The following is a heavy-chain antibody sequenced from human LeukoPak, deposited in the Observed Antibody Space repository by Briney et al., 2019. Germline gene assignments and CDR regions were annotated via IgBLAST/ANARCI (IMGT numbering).Heavy chain of an antibody. CDR1: GGSISSGGYY. Sequence: SQTLSLTCTVSGGSISSGGYYWSWIRQHPGKGLEWIGYIYYSGSTYYNPSLKSRVTISVDTSKNQFSLKLSSVTAADTAVYYCAIGYGDSPYFDYWGQGTLVTVSS. J-gene: IGHJ4*02. CDR3: AIGYGDSPYFDY. CDR2: IYYSGST. D-gene: IGHD4-17*01. V-gene: IGHV4-31*03.